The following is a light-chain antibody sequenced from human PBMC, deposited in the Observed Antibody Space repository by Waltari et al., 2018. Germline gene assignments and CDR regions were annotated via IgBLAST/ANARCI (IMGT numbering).Light chain of an antibody. Sequence: QSALTQAASVSGSPGQPITISCTGTSSDVGGYNYVSWYQQHPGKAPKLMIYGVSNRPSGFSNRFSGSKSGNTASLTISGLQAEDEADYYCNSYTSTNTRVFGGGTKLTVL. J-gene: IGLJ3*02. CDR1: SSDVGGYNY. V-gene: IGLV2-14*03. CDR3: NSYTSTNTRV. CDR2: GVS.